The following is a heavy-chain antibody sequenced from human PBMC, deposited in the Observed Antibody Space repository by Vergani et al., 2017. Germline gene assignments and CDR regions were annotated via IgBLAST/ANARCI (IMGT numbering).Heavy chain of an antibody. J-gene: IGHJ5*02. CDR1: GVSVTDYN. CDR2: LSTTGGA. CDR3: AGDTHSWQRADR. Sequence: QAQLQESGPGLVKPSETLSLTCHVFGVSVTDYNCNWIRQAPGKGLEWIGSLSTTGGATRASPNPSLKRRFSISVDTSKSQFSLRLTSVTAADSAIYYCAGDTHSWQRADRWGQGLLVSVSS. V-gene: IGHV4-59*02. D-gene: IGHD6-13*01.